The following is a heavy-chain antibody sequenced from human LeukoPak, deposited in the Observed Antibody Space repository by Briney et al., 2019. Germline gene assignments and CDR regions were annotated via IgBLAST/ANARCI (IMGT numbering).Heavy chain of an antibody. J-gene: IGHJ4*02. V-gene: IGHV3-48*02. Sequence: PGGSLRLSCAASGFTFSSYSMNWVRQTPGKGLEWVSYIGTSSSIIYYADSVKGRFTISRDNAKNSLYLQMNSLRDEDTAVYYCARHDSAGNSGDYWGQGTLVTVSS. CDR1: GFTFSSYS. CDR2: IGTSSSII. CDR3: ARHDSAGNSGDY. D-gene: IGHD4-23*01.